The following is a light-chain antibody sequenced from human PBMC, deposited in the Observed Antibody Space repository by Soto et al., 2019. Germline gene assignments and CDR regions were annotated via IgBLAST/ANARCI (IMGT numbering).Light chain of an antibody. CDR2: LAS. V-gene: IGKV1-5*03. Sequence: DIQMTQSPSTVSASVGDRVSFTCRASQNIDNSLAWYQHKPGKAPKVLIYLASSLDSGVPARFSARGSGTEFTLTISSLQPDDFATYYCQQYHRYSTFGQGTRVEMK. CDR3: QQYHRYST. CDR1: QNIDNS. J-gene: IGKJ1*01.